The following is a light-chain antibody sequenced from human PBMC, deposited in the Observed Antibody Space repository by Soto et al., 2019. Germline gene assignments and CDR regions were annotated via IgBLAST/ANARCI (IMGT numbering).Light chain of an antibody. J-gene: IGKJ1*01. CDR1: QGISNY. CDR2: AAS. CDR3: HQVYTYPRT. Sequence: AIQLTQSPSSLSASVGDRVTIACRASQGISNYLGWYQQKPGKAPKLLIYAASTLQTGVPSRFSGGGSGTDFTLTITSLQPEDFATYYCHQVYTYPRTFGQGTKVDIK. V-gene: IGKV1-6*01.